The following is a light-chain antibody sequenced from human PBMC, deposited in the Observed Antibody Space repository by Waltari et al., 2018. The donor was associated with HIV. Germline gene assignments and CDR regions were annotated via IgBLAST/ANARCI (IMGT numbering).Light chain of an antibody. V-gene: IGLV3-21*03. Sequence: SYALTQPPSVSVAPGKTARITCGGNNIGRMPEHWYQQKPGQAPVLVIFDDTDQPAEIPERFSGSNSGDTATLTISRVEVGDEADYYCQVWVSSLTVAVIFGGGTKLTVL. J-gene: IGLJ2*01. CDR1: NIGRMP. CDR3: QVWVSSLTVAVI. CDR2: DDT.